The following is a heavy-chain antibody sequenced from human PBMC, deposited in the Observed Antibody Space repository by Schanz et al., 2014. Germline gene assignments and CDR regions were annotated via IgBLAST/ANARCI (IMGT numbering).Heavy chain of an antibody. CDR1: GFTFSNYA. CDR2: ISSDGNQQ. D-gene: IGHD2-21*01. J-gene: IGHJ4*02. Sequence: QVQLVESGGGVVRPGGSLRLSCAGSGFTFSNYAIHWVRQAPGKGLEWVGVISSDGNQQYYVDSVRGRFTMSRDNTKNFLHLEMNNLRAEDTAVYYCAREDCSATSCYFRYWGQGTLVTVSS. V-gene: IGHV3-30*04. CDR3: AREDCSATSCYFRY.